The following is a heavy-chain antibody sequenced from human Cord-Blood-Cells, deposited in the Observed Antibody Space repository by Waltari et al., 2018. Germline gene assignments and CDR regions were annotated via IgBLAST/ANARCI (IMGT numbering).Heavy chain of an antibody. V-gene: IGHV2-5*01. CDR3: AHSYHYDVWSGRNPYYCDY. Sequence: QITLKESGPTLVKPTQPLTLTCTLSGFSLSTSGVGVGWIRQPPGKALEWLALIYWKDDKRYSPSLKSRLTITKDTSKNQVVLTMTNMDPVDTATYYCAHSYHYDVWSGRNPYYCDYWGQGTLVTVSS. CDR2: IYWKDDK. CDR1: GFSLSTSGVG. J-gene: IGHJ4*02. D-gene: IGHD3-3*01.